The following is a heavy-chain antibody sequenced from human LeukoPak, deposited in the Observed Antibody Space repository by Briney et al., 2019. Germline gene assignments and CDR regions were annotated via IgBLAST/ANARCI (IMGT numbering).Heavy chain of an antibody. CDR2: IIPIFGTA. D-gene: IGHD3-16*02. V-gene: IGHV1-69*06. CDR3: ARDNSVGDIAWWFDP. Sequence: ASVKVSCKASGGTFSSYAISWVRQAPGQGLEWMGGIIPIFGTANYAQKFQGRVTITADKSTSTAYMELSSLRSEDTAVYYCARDNSVGDIAWWFDPWGQGTLVTVSS. J-gene: IGHJ5*02. CDR1: GGTFSSYA.